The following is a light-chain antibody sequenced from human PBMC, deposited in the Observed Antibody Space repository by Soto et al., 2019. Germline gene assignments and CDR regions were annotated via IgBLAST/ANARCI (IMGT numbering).Light chain of an antibody. CDR3: SSDTSISTLV. CDR2: EVS. J-gene: IGLJ3*02. CDR1: SSDVGGYNY. V-gene: IGLV2-14*01. Sequence: QSALTQPASVSGSPGQSITISCTGTSSDVGGYNYVSWYQQYLGQATKLMIFEVSNRPSAFSNRFSGSKSGNTASLTISGLQADDAAYYYCSSDTSISTLVFGGGTKLTVL.